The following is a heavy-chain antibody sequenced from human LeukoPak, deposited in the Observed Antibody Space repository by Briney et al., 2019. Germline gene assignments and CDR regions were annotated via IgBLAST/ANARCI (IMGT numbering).Heavy chain of an antibody. V-gene: IGHV1-18*01. CDR1: GYTFTNCG. Sequence: ASVKVSCKASGYTFTNCGISWVRQAPGQGLEWMAWISGYNGNTNYAQKLQGRVTMTTDTSTSTAYMELRSLRSDDTAVYYCARRTYSSSSSIFDYWGQGTLVTVSS. D-gene: IGHD6-6*01. J-gene: IGHJ4*02. CDR3: ARRTYSSSSSIFDY. CDR2: ISGYNGNT.